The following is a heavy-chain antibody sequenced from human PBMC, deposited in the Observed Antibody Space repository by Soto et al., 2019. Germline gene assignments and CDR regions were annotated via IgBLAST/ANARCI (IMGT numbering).Heavy chain of an antibody. V-gene: IGHV3-66*01. D-gene: IGHD2-21*02. CDR2: TYGGGSP. J-gene: IGHJ4*02. CDR1: FTVSSNF. Sequence: EVQLVESGGGLVQPGGSLRLSCAGFTVSSNFMTWVRQAPGKGLEWVSITYGGGSPYYADSVKGRFTISRDNSKNTLYFQMNSLRAEDTAVYYCARCKVTYYFDYWGQGTLVTVSS. CDR3: ARCKVTYYFDY.